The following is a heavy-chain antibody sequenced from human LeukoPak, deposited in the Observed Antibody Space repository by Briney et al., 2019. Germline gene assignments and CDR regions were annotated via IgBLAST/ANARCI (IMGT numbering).Heavy chain of an antibody. J-gene: IGHJ4*02. CDR1: GFTFSDYY. CDR2: ISYSGSII. CDR3: ARDLYSGYDRGVVDY. D-gene: IGHD5-12*01. Sequence: GGSLRLSCAASGFTFSDYYMFWIRQAPGKGLEWVSYISYSGSIIYYADSVKGRFTVSRDNAKNSLYLQMNSLRAEDTAVYYCARDLYSGYDRGVVDYWGQGTLVSVSS. V-gene: IGHV3-11*01.